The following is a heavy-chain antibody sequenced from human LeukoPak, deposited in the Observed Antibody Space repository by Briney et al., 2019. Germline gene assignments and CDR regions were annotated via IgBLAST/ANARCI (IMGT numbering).Heavy chain of an antibody. CDR3: CRGGIVGATNFDY. CDR1: GFTFSSYW. Sequence: GGSLRLSCAASGFTFSSYWMSWVRQAPGKGLEWVANIKQDGSEKYYVDSVKGRFTISRDNAENSLYLQMNSLRAEDTAVYYCCRGGIVGATNFDYWGQGTLVTVSS. J-gene: IGHJ4*02. D-gene: IGHD1-26*01. V-gene: IGHV3-7*01. CDR2: IKQDGSEK.